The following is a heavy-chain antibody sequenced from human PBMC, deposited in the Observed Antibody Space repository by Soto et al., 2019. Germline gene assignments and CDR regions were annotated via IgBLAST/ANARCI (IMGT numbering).Heavy chain of an antibody. Sequence: QVQLQQWGAGLLKPSETLSLNCAVYGGSFSGYYWTWIRQIPGKGLEWIGEINHSGSTNYNPSLKSRVSISAYTSKKQFSLNLTSVTAADTAVYYCARGECSSNYCFSRWALDIWGQGTVVTVSS. V-gene: IGHV4-34*01. CDR2: INHSGST. J-gene: IGHJ3*02. D-gene: IGHD2-2*01. CDR3: ARGECSSNYCFSRWALDI. CDR1: GGSFSGYY.